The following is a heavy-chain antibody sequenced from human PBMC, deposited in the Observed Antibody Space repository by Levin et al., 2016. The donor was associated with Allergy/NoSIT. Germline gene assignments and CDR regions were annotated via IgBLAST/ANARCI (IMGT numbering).Heavy chain of an antibody. J-gene: IGHJ3*02. CDR1: GYTFTGYY. CDR2: INPSGGST. Sequence: ASVKVSCKASGYTFTGYYMHWVRQAPGQGLEWMGIINPSGGSTSYAQKFQGRVTMTRDTSTSTVYMELSSLRSEDTAVYYCARGKPIMVRGVIHDAFDIWGQGTMVTVSS. CDR3: ARGKPIMVRGVIHDAFDI. V-gene: IGHV1-46*03. D-gene: IGHD3-10*01.